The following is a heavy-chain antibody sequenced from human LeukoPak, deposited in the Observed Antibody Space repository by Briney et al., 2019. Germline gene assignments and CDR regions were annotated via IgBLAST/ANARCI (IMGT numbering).Heavy chain of an antibody. J-gene: IGHJ4*02. CDR2: ISGSTSTI. D-gene: IGHD3-22*01. CDR1: GFTFTTYS. CDR3: ARDRPGGYYDSSGSFDY. V-gene: IGHV3-48*02. Sequence: GGSLRLSCAASGFTFTTYSMNWVRQAPGKGLEWVSYISGSTSTIKYADSVMGRFTISRDNAKNSLYLQMNSLRDEDTAVYYCARDRPGGYYDSSGSFDYWGQGTLVTVSS.